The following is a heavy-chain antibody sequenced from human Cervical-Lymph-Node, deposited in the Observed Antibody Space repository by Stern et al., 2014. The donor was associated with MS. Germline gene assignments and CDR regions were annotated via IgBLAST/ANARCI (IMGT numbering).Heavy chain of an antibody. CDR1: GGTFSSSYA. D-gene: IGHD2-15*01. V-gene: IGHV1-69*09. CDR3: ARGIVSNRAAATQHNLFDP. J-gene: IGHJ5*02. CDR2: IIPILGLA. Sequence: VQLVQSWAEVKKPGSSLNVSCKTSGGTFSSSYAITWLRQAPGQGLEWMGRIIPILGLANYAHNFQGRVTITADTSTNTTYLELSSLRSEDTAVYYCARGIVSNRAAATQHNLFDPWGQGTLVTVSS.